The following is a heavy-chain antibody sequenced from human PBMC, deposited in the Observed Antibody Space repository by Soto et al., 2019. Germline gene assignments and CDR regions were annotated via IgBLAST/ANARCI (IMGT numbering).Heavy chain of an antibody. Sequence: SVKVSCKASGGTFSSYSISWLRQAPGQGLEWMGWIIPIFGTANYAQKFQGRVTITADESTSTAYMELSSLISEDTAVYYCARMAGYDYVWGSSKDAFDIWGQGTMVTVSS. D-gene: IGHD3-16*01. CDR1: GGTFSSYS. CDR3: ARMAGYDYVWGSSKDAFDI. CDR2: IIPIFGTA. J-gene: IGHJ3*02. V-gene: IGHV1-69*13.